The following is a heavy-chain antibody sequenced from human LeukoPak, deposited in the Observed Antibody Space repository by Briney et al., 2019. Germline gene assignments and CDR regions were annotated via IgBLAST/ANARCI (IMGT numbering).Heavy chain of an antibody. D-gene: IGHD5/OR15-5a*01. J-gene: IGHJ3*02. Sequence: SETLSLTCTVSGGSISSSSYYWGWIRQPPGKGLEWIGSIYYSGSTYYNPSLKSRVTISVDKSKNQFSLNLGSLTAADTAMYYCARDPNIVSAVTLRAFDIWGQGTMVSVSS. CDR2: IYYSGST. CDR3: ARDPNIVSAVTLRAFDI. V-gene: IGHV4-39*07. CDR1: GGSISSSSYY.